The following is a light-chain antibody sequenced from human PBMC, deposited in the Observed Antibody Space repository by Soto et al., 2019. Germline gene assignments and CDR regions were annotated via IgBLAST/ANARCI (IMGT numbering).Light chain of an antibody. CDR3: QQRSTWPLT. CDR1: QSIGIY. J-gene: IGKJ4*01. Sequence: EIVLTQSPATLSLSPGDRATPSCRASQSIGIYLAWYQQTPGQSPRLLIYEASNRATGVPAKFSGTGSGTDFTLTISSLESEDFGIYYCQQRSTWPLTFGGGTRVEI. CDR2: EAS. V-gene: IGKV3-11*01.